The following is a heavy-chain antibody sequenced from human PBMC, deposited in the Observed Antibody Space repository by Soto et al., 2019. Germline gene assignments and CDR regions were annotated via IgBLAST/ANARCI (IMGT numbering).Heavy chain of an antibody. Sequence: GGSLRLSCAASGFTFSSYGMSWVRQAPGKGLEWVSAISGSGDYTYYADSVKGRFTISRDNSKGTLYLQMSSLRAEDTAIYYCTGILTPIYWRQGSVVTVSS. CDR2: ISGSGDYT. J-gene: IGHJ4*02. D-gene: IGHD2-15*01. CDR1: GFTFSSYG. V-gene: IGHV3-23*01. CDR3: TGILTPIY.